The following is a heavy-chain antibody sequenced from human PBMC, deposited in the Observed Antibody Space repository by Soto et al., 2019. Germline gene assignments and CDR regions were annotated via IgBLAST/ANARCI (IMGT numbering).Heavy chain of an antibody. D-gene: IGHD2-15*01. V-gene: IGHV1-18*04. CDR2: ISAYNGNT. J-gene: IGHJ4*02. CDR3: ARVGYCSGGSCYPVY. CDR1: GYTFTSYG. Sequence: GASVKVSCKASGYTFTSYGISWVRQAPGQGLEWMGWISAYNGNTNYAQKLQGRVTMTTDTSTSTTYMELRSLRSDDTAVYYCARVGYCSGGSCYPVYWGQGTLVTVSS.